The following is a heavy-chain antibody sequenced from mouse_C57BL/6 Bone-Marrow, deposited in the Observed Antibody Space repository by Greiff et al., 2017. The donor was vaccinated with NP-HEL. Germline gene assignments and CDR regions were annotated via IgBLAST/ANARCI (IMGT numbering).Heavy chain of an antibody. CDR1: GYTFTSYW. J-gene: IGHJ1*03. CDR2: IDPSDSYT. D-gene: IGHD1-2*01. Sequence: QVQLQQPGAELVMPGASVKLSCKASGYTFTSYWMHWVKQRPGQGLEWIGEIDPSDSYTNYNQKFKGKSTLTVDKSSSTAYMQLSSLTSEDSAVYYCARYGYLGYFDVWGTGTTVTVSS. V-gene: IGHV1-69*01. CDR3: ARYGYLGYFDV.